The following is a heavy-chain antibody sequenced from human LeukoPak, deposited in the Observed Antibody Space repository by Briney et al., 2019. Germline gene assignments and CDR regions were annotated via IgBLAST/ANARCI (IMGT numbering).Heavy chain of an antibody. J-gene: IGHJ4*02. CDR3: AKEGIAVASFDY. Sequence: TGGSLRLSCAASGFTFRTYAMSWVRQGPGKGLEWVSAISGGGGSTFYADSVRGRFTISRDDPKNTLFLQMNSLRAEDTAVYYCAKEGIAVASFDYWGQGILVTVSS. V-gene: IGHV3-23*01. CDR1: GFTFRTYA. D-gene: IGHD6-19*01. CDR2: ISGGGGST.